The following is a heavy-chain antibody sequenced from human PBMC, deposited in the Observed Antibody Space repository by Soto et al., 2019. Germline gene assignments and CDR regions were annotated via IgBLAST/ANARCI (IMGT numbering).Heavy chain of an antibody. V-gene: IGHV3-30*18. CDR3: GKDRRYSGSPGWFDP. D-gene: IGHD1-26*01. Sequence: GSLRLSCAASGFTFSSYGMHWVRLAPGTGLDWVAVTSKDGSYKYYADSVKGRFTISRDNSKNTLYLQMNSLRAEDTAVYYCGKDRRYSGSPGWFDPWGQGTLVTSPQ. CDR2: TSKDGSYK. CDR1: GFTFSSYG. J-gene: IGHJ5*02.